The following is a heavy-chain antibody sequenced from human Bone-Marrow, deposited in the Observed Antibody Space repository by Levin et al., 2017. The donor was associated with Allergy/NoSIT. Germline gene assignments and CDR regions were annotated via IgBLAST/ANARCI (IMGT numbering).Heavy chain of an antibody. CDR3: ARDYGDYEGVLDY. V-gene: IGHV3-33*01. J-gene: IGHJ4*02. CDR1: GFTFSSYG. D-gene: IGHD4-17*01. Sequence: GGSLRLSCAASGFTFSSYGMHWVRQAPGKGLEWVAVIWYDGSNKYYADSVKGRFTISRDNSKNTLYLQMNSLRAEDTAVYYCARDYGDYEGVLDYWGQGTLVTVSS. CDR2: IWYDGSNK.